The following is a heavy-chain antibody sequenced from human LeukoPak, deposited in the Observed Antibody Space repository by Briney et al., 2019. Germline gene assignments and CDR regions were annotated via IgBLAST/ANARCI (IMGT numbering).Heavy chain of an antibody. Sequence: ASVKVSCKASGYTFTSYDINWVRQATGQGLEWMGWMNPNSGNTGYAQKFQGRVTMTRDTSISTAYMGLSRLRSDDTAVYYCASSRTLEPGTFDYWGQGTLVTVSS. D-gene: IGHD1-1*01. CDR3: ASSRTLEPGTFDY. CDR2: MNPNSGNT. J-gene: IGHJ4*02. CDR1: GYTFTSYD. V-gene: IGHV1-8*01.